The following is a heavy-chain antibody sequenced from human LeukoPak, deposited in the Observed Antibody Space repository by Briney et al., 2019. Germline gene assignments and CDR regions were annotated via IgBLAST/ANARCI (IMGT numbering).Heavy chain of an antibody. V-gene: IGHV4-59*01. J-gene: IGHJ6*02. Sequence: SETLSLTCTVSGGSISSYYWSWIRQPPGKGLEWIGYIYYSGSTNYNPSLKSRVTISVDTSKNQFSLKLSSVTAADTAVYYCARDPPSDSSGYYGDGMDVWGQGTTVTVSS. CDR1: GGSISSYY. CDR2: IYYSGST. D-gene: IGHD3-22*01. CDR3: ARDPPSDSSGYYGDGMDV.